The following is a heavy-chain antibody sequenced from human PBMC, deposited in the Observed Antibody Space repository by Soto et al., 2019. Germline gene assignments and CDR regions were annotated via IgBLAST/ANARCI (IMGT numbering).Heavy chain of an antibody. Sequence: QVQLQESGPGLVKPSGTLSLTCAVSSGSIDTTNWWSWVRQPPGKGLEWIGEIFHSGNTYYNPSLASRVTISVDTSKNQFSLNLRSVNDADTAVYYCARRTWGMDVWGQGTTVTVSS. J-gene: IGHJ6*02. CDR3: ARRTWGMDV. V-gene: IGHV4-4*02. D-gene: IGHD2-8*01. CDR2: IFHSGNT. CDR1: SGSIDTTNW.